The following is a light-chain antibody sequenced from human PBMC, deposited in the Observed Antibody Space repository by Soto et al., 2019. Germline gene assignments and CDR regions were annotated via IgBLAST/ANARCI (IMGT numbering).Light chain of an antibody. J-gene: IGKJ1*01. CDR3: QQYNDWPRT. CDR2: GTT. Sequence: EKMLKKSPGTLSLYTGARATLSCRASQSVSNNYLAWYQQKPGQAPRLLIYGTTTRATGIPARFSAIWYGTAGTLTISSLQSEDGSVYYGQQYNDWPRTFGQGTKVDIK. V-gene: IGKV3-15*01. CDR1: QSVSNN.